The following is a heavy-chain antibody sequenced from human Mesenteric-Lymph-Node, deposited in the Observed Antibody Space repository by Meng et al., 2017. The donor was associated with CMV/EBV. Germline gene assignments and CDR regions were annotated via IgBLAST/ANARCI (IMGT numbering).Heavy chain of an antibody. V-gene: IGHV3-15*01. CDR3: TPHPYSIYVNYAVDV. J-gene: IGHJ6*02. CDR2: IKSKTDGGTT. D-gene: IGHD2-21*01. CDR1: GFTFSNAW. Sequence: GESLKISCPASGFTFSNAWMTWVRQAPGKGLEWVGRIKSKTDGGTTEYATPVKGKFTISRDDSKTTVYLQMNSLKIEDTAVYYCTPHPYSIYVNYAVDVWGQGTTVTVSS.